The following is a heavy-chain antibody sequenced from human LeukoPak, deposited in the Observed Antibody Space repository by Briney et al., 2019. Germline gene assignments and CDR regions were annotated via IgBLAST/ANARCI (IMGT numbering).Heavy chain of an antibody. CDR1: GYSFTSYW. J-gene: IGHJ5*02. CDR3: ARRIYSSSTNWFDP. Sequence: GESLKISCKGSGYSFTSYWIGWVRQMPGKGLEWMGIIYPGDSDTRYSPSFQGQVTISADKSTSTAYLQWSSLKASDTAIYYCARRIYSSSTNWFDPWGQGTLVTVSS. CDR2: IYPGDSDT. V-gene: IGHV5-51*01. D-gene: IGHD6-6*01.